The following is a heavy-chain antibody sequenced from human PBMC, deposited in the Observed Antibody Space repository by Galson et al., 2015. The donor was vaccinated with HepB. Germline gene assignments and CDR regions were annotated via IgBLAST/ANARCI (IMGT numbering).Heavy chain of an antibody. CDR1: GFTFSSYA. V-gene: IGHV3-23*01. D-gene: IGHD2/OR15-2a*01. CDR3: AKDMTSFNGFDY. Sequence: SLRLSCAASGFTFSSYAMSWVRQAPGKGLEWVSAISGSGGCTYYADSVKGRFTISRDNSKNTLYLQMNSLRAEDTAVYYCAKDMTSFNGFDYWGQGTLVTVSS. J-gene: IGHJ4*02. CDR2: ISGSGGCT.